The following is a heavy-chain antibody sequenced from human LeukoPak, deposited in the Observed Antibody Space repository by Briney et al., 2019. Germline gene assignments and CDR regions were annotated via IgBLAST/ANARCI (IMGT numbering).Heavy chain of an antibody. V-gene: IGHV4-31*03. CDR2: IYYSGNT. CDR3: ARLYCSSTSCPLYYYYYYMDV. Sequence: SETLSLTCTVSSGSVSSGSYYWSWVRQHPEEGLEWIGYIYYSGNTYYNPSLKSRVTISVDTSKNQFSLKLGSVTAADTAVYYCARLYCSSTSCPLYYYYYYMDVWGKGTTVTVSS. D-gene: IGHD2-2*01. CDR1: SGSVSSGSYY. J-gene: IGHJ6*03.